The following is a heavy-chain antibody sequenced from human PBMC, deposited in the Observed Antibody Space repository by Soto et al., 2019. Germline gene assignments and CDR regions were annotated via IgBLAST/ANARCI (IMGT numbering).Heavy chain of an antibody. CDR1: GGTFSSYT. D-gene: IGHD6-13*01. J-gene: IGHJ4*02. Sequence: QVQLVQSGAEVKKPGSSVKVSCKASGGTFSSYTISWVRQAPGQGLEWMGRIIPILGIANYAQKFQGRVTITADKSTSTAYMELSSLRSEDTAVYYCARANRTAAGSDAIWGQGTLVTVSS. V-gene: IGHV1-69*02. CDR3: ARANRTAAGSDAI. CDR2: IIPILGIA.